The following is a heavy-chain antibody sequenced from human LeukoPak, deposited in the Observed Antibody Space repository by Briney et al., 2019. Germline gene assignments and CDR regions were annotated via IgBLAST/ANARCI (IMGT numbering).Heavy chain of an antibody. CDR1: GFTVSSNY. J-gene: IGHJ1*01. CDR3: ARDPPPHYCGGDRYSS. Sequence: QPGGSLRLSCAASGFTVSSNYMSWVRQAPGKGLEWVSVIYSGGSTYYADSVKGRFTISRDNSKNTLYLQMNSLRAEDTAVYYCARDPPPHYCGGDRYSSWGQGTLVTVSS. CDR2: IYSGGST. D-gene: IGHD2-21*02. V-gene: IGHV3-53*01.